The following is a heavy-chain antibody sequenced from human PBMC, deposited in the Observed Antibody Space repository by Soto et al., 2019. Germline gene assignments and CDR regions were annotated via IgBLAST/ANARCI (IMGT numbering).Heavy chain of an antibody. D-gene: IGHD6-19*01. CDR2: IYYSGST. CDR3: ASRSSGWYYSMDV. CDR1: GGSISSYY. J-gene: IGHJ6*02. V-gene: IGHV4-59*08. Sequence: PSETLSLTCTVSGGSISSYYWSWIRQPPGKGLEWIGYIYYSGSTNYNPSLKSRVTISVDRSKNQLSLKLSSVTAADTAVYYCASRSSGWYYSMDVWSQGTTVTVSS.